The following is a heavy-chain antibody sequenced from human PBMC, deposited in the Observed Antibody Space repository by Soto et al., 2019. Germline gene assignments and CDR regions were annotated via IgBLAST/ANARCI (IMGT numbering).Heavy chain of an antibody. CDR3: ARDSDYCAGGSCYGNFVF. J-gene: IGHJ4*02. CDR2: ISHSGRT. Sequence: QVQLQESGPGLVKPSQTLSLTCTVSGGSISSGTYYWTWVRQRPGEGLEWIGFISHSGRTYYNPSLKRRAAISVDTSENQFSLRLSCVTAADKAVYFCARDSDYCAGGSCYGNFVFWGQGTLVTVS. V-gene: IGHV4-31*03. CDR1: GGSISSGTYY. D-gene: IGHD2-15*01.